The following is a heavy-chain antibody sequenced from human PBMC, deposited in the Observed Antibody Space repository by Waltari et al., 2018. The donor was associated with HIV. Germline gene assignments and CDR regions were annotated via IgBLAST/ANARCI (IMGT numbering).Heavy chain of an antibody. CDR2: ISAYNGNT. CDR1: GSTFPSSG. D-gene: IGHD3-16*01. V-gene: IGHV1-18*01. CDR3: ARGGGYVHY. J-gene: IGHJ4*02. Sequence: QVQLGQSGAEVKKPGASVKVSCKASGSTFPSSGITWVRQAPGQGLEWMGWISAYNGNTNYAQKVQGRVTMTTDTATSTGYMELRRLRSDDAAVYYCARGGGYVHYWGQGTLVTVSS.